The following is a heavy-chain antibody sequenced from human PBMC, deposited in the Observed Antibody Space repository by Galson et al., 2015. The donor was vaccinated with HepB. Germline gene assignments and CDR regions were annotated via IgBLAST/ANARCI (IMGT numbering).Heavy chain of an antibody. J-gene: IGHJ4*02. CDR1: GYSFTAYY. Sequence: SVKVSCKASGYSFTAYYMHWVRQAPGQGLEWMGRINPNRGDTNYAQKFQGRVTMTRDTSISTAYMELGRLRSDDTAVYYCARVGGYYVRVEDDYWGQGTLVTVSS. CDR2: INPNRGDT. V-gene: IGHV1-2*06. D-gene: IGHD3-10*02. CDR3: ARVGGYYVRVEDDY.